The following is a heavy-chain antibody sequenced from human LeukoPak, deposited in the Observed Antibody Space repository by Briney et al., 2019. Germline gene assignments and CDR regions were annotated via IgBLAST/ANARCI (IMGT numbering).Heavy chain of an antibody. D-gene: IGHD3-10*01. J-gene: IGHJ5*02. V-gene: IGHV1-69*13. CDR3: ARDGITPDP. CDR2: IIPIFGTA. Sequence: ASVKVSCKASGYTFTSYAMHWVRQASGQRLEWMGGIIPIFGTANYAQKFQGRVTITADESTSTAYMELSSLRSEDTAVYYCARDGITPDPWGQGTLVTVSS. CDR1: GYTFTSYA.